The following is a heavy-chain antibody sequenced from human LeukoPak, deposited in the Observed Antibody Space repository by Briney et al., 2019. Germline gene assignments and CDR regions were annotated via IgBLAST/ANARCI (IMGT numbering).Heavy chain of an antibody. V-gene: IGHV3-21*01. J-gene: IGHJ4*02. Sequence: GGSLRLSCAASGFTFSSYSMNWVRQAPGKGLEWVSSISSSSSYIYYADSVKGRFTISRDNAKNSLYLQMNSLRAEDTAVYYCARDGTYYYDSSDFRYYFDYWGQGTLVTVSS. D-gene: IGHD3-22*01. CDR3: ARDGTYYYDSSDFRYYFDY. CDR2: ISSSSSYI. CDR1: GFTFSSYS.